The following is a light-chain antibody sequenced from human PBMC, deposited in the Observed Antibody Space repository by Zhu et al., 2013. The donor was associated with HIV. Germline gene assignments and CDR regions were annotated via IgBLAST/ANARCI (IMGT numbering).Light chain of an antibody. Sequence: EVVLTQSPGTLSLSPGDRATLSCRASQSLSSNLVAWFQQKPGQAPSLLIYGASSRATGIPDRFSGSGSGTDFTLTISRLEPEDFAVYYCQQHGISPVTFGQGTRLDIK. CDR3: QQHGISPVT. CDR1: QSLSSNL. V-gene: IGKV3-20*01. J-gene: IGKJ2*01. CDR2: GAS.